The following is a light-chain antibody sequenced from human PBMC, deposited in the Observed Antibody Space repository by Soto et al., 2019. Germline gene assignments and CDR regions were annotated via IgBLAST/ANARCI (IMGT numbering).Light chain of an antibody. J-gene: IGKJ1*01. CDR1: QGISSY. CDR2: AAA. CDR3: QQYYSYST. Sequence: AIRMTQSPSSFSASTGDRVTITCRASQGISSYLAWYQQKPGKAPKLLIYAAATLQSVVPSMSSGSGSGTDFNLTISCLQSEDFATYYCQQYYSYSTFGQGTKVEIK. V-gene: IGKV1-8*01.